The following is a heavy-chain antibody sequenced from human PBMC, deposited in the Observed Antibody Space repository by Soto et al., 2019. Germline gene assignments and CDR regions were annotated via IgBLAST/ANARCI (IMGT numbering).Heavy chain of an antibody. J-gene: IGHJ6*03. CDR1: GGSISSGGYY. V-gene: IGHV4-31*03. CDR2: IYYSGST. Sequence: SETLSLTCTVSGGSISSGGYYSSWIRQHPGKGLEWIGYIYYSGSTYYNPSLKSRVTISVDTSKNQFSLKLSSVTAADTAVYYCGVAGDYYYYMDVWGKGTTVTVSS. CDR3: GVAGDYYYYMDV. D-gene: IGHD6-19*01.